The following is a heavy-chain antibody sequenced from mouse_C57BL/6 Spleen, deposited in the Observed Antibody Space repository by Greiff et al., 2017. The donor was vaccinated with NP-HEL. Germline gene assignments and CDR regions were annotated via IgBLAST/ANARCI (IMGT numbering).Heavy chain of an antibody. Sequence: QPPQAGGEALKAGASVEVSCKAFWYTFPHYLVHWGKQRPGRGLEWIGRSDPNSGGTKYNEKFKSKATLTVDKPSSTAYMQLSSLTSEDSAVYYCASYYGSSYDYWGQGTTLTVSS. CDR1: WYTFPHYL. V-gene: IGHV1-72*01. CDR2: SDPNSGGT. CDR3: ASYYGSSYDY. D-gene: IGHD1-1*01. J-gene: IGHJ2*01.